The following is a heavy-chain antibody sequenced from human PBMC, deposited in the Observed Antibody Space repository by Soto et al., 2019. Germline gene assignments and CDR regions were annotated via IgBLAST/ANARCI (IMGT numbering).Heavy chain of an antibody. J-gene: IGHJ4*02. CDR2: IDSGDGTT. Sequence: GGSLRLSCTDSGFDFGYYYMSWIRQSPGKGLEWVSYIDSGDGTTYYTDSVKGRFTISRDNAKKTVYLQMSSLRVEDTALYYCVRPYYSSSWFPFDRWGQGTLVTVSS. V-gene: IGHV3-11*01. CDR1: GFDFGYYY. CDR3: VRPYYSSSWFPFDR. D-gene: IGHD6-13*01.